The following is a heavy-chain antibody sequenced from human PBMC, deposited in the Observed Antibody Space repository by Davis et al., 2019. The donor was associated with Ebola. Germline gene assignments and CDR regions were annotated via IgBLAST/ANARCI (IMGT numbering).Heavy chain of an antibody. J-gene: IGHJ4*02. CDR1: GYTFTSYY. V-gene: IGHV1-46*01. Sequence: AASVQVSCKASGYTFTSYYMHWVRQAPGQGLEWMGIINPSGGSTSYAQKFQGRVTMTRDTSTSTVYMELSSLRSEDTAVYYCARDPSYRYDYGGNSVRSDYFDYWGQGTLVTVSS. CDR3: ARDPSYRYDYGGNSVRSDYFDY. CDR2: INPSGGST. D-gene: IGHD4-23*01.